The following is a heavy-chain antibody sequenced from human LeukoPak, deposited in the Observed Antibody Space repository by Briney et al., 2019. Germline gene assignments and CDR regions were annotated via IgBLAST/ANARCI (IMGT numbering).Heavy chain of an antibody. CDR1: DYTFTSYG. V-gene: IGHV1-18*01. CDR3: ARDSTFDY. Sequence: GPVKVSCKASDYTFTSYGISWVRQAPGQGLEWMGWTSAYNGNTNYAQKLQGRVTMTTDTSTSTAYMDLRSLRSDDTAVYYCARDSTFDYWGQGTLVTVSS. J-gene: IGHJ4*02. CDR2: TSAYNGNT.